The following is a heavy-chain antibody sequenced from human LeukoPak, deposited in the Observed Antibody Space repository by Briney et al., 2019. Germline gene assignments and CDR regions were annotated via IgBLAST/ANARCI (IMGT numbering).Heavy chain of an antibody. CDR1: GYTFTSYG. CDR2: MSAYNGNT. CDR3: ARGTEHYENYYDSMDV. J-gene: IGHJ6*03. Sequence: ASVKVSCKASGYTFTSYGMSWVRQAPGQGLEWMGWMSAYNGNTNYAQKLQGRVTMTTDTSTSTAYMELKSLRSDDTAVYYCARGTEHYENYYDSMDVWGKGTTVTVSS. D-gene: IGHD3-3*01. V-gene: IGHV1-18*01.